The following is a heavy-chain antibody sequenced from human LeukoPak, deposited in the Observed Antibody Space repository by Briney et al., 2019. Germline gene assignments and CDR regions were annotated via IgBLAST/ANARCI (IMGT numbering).Heavy chain of an antibody. Sequence: GGSLRLSCAASGFTFSSYAMSWVRQAPGKGLEWVSTIGGSGGTTYYADSVKGRFTISRDNSKNTLYLQMNSLRAEDTAVYYCAKGADIRFLEWLFFDYWGQGTLVTVSS. CDR2: IGGSGGTT. J-gene: IGHJ4*02. D-gene: IGHD3-3*01. CDR3: AKGADIRFLEWLFFDY. CDR1: GFTFSSYA. V-gene: IGHV3-23*01.